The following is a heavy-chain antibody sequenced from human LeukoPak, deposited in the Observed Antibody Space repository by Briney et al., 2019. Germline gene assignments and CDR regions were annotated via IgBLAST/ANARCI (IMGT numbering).Heavy chain of an antibody. D-gene: IGHD2-8*01. J-gene: IGHJ4*02. CDR2: INAGNGNT. Sequence: ASVKVSCKASGYTFTSYAMHWVRQAPGQRLEWMGWINAGNGNTKYSQKFQGRVTITRDTSASTAYMELSSLRSEDTAVYYCARGGVYLLSPGYWGQGTLVTVSS. CDR3: ARGGVYLLSPGY. V-gene: IGHV1-3*01. CDR1: GYTFTSYA.